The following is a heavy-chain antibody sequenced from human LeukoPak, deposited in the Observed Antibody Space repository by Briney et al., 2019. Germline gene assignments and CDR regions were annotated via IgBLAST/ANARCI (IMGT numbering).Heavy chain of an antibody. Sequence: PGGSLRLSCAASGFTFSSYSMNWVRQAPGKGLEWVSSISSSSSYIYYADSVKGRFTISRDNAKNSLYLQMNSLRAEDTAVYYCARVIRPGYYDSSGYYGAFDIWGQGTMVTVSS. J-gene: IGHJ3*02. V-gene: IGHV3-21*01. CDR2: ISSSSSYI. CDR3: ARVIRPGYYDSSGYYGAFDI. D-gene: IGHD3-22*01. CDR1: GFTFSSYS.